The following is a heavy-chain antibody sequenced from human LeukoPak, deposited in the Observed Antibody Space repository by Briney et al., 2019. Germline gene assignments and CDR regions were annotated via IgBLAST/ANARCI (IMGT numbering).Heavy chain of an antibody. CDR2: INHSGST. V-gene: IGHV4-34*01. J-gene: IGHJ4*02. Sequence: SETLSLTCAVYGGSFSGYYWSWTRQPPGKGLEWIGEINHSGSTNYNPSLKSRVTISVDTSKNQFSLKLSSVTAADTAVYYCARGGIQLWSNYFDYWGQGTLVTVSS. CDR3: ARGGIQLWSNYFDY. CDR1: GGSFSGYY. D-gene: IGHD5-18*01.